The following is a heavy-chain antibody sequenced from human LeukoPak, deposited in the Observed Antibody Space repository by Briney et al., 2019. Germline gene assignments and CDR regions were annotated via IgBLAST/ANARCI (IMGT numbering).Heavy chain of an antibody. CDR3: AKGLVYCSGGSCYYNWFDR. D-gene: IGHD2-15*01. Sequence: SVKVSCKASGGTFSSYAISWVPEAPGQGLEWMGGIIPIFGTANYAQKFQGRVTITADESTSTAYMELSSLRSENTAVYYCAKGLVYCSGGSCYYNWFDRWGQGILVTVSS. CDR2: IIPIFGTA. J-gene: IGHJ5*02. CDR1: GGTFSSYA. V-gene: IGHV1-69*01.